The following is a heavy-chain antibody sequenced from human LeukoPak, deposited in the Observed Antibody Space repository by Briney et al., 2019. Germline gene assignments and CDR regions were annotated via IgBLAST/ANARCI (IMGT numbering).Heavy chain of an antibody. CDR2: ISYDGRNK. V-gene: IGHV3-30*18. CDR3: AKGPLRGTAAAIDY. D-gene: IGHD2-2*01. CDR1: GFTFSSYA. J-gene: IGHJ4*02. Sequence: GGSLRLSCAASGFTFSSYAMSWVRQAPGKGLEWVAVISYDGRNKHYPDSVKGRFTISRDISTDTLWLQMDSLRTEDTAVYYCAKGPLRGTAAAIDYWGQGTLVTVSS.